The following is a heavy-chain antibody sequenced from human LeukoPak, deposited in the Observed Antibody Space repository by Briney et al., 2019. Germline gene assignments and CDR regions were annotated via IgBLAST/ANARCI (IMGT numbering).Heavy chain of an antibody. CDR3: ARGAVAGSSQCDY. Sequence: GGSLRLSCAASGFTFSSYSMNWVRQAPGKGLEWVSSISSSSSYIYYADSVKGRFTISRDNAKNSLYLQMNSLRAEDTAVYYCARGAVAGSSQCDYWGQGTLVTVSS. J-gene: IGHJ4*02. V-gene: IGHV3-21*01. CDR2: ISSSSSYI. CDR1: GFTFSSYS. D-gene: IGHD6-19*01.